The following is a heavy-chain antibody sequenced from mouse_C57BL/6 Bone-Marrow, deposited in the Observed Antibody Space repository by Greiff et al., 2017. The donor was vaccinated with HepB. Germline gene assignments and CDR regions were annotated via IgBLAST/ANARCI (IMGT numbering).Heavy chain of an antibody. D-gene: IGHD1-1*01. CDR2: ISSGSSTI. V-gene: IGHV5-17*01. CDR3: ARGLLRSYYFDY. Sequence: EVKLMESGGGLVKPGGSLKLSCAASGFTFSDYGMHWVRQAPEKGLEWVAYISSGSSTIYYADTVKGRFTISRDNAKNTLFLQMTSLRSEDTAMYYCARGLLRSYYFDYWGQGTTLTVSS. CDR1: GFTFSDYG. J-gene: IGHJ2*01.